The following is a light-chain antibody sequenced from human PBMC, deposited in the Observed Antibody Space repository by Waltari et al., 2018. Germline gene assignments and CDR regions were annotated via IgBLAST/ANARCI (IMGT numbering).Light chain of an antibody. CDR3: CSYAGSSVSV. CDR2: DVN. V-gene: IGLV2-23*02. Sequence: QSALPQTATVPGSPGQPITFSCPGSSIDFGNYNLVSWYQQHPGEAPKLIIYDVNKRPLGVSNRFSGSKSGNTASLTISGLQAADEADYYCCSYAGSSVSVFGGGTKVTVL. J-gene: IGLJ3*02. CDR1: SIDFGNYNL.